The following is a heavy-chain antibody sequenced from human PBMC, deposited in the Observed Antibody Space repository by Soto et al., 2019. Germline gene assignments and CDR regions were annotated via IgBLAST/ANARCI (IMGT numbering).Heavy chain of an antibody. CDR3: ARGGYYGSGSIKRVYYYGMDV. CDR2: IYTSGST. J-gene: IGHJ6*02. V-gene: IGHV4-4*07. Sequence: SETLSLTCTGSCGSISSYYWSWIRQPAGKGLEWIGRIYTSGSTNYNPSLKSRVTMSVDTSKNQFSLKLSSVTAADTAVYYCARGGYYGSGSIKRVYYYGMDVWGQGTTVTVSS. D-gene: IGHD3-10*01. CDR1: CGSISSYY.